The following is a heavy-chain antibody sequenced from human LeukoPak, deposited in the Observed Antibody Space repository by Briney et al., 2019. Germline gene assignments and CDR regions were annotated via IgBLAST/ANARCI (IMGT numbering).Heavy chain of an antibody. CDR1: GGSFSGYY. CDR3: ARNPGYGLPGLAY. Sequence: SETLSLTCAVYGGSFSGYYWSWIRQPPGRGLEWIGEINHSGSTNYNPSLKSRVTISVDTSKNQFSLKLSSVTAADTAVYYCARNPGYGLPGLAYWGQGTLVTVSS. J-gene: IGHJ4*02. CDR2: INHSGST. V-gene: IGHV4-34*01. D-gene: IGHD3/OR15-3a*01.